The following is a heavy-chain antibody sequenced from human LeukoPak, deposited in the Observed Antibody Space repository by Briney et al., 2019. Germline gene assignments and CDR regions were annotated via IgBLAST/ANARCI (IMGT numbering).Heavy chain of an antibody. CDR3: AKLKGWYGEGYFDY. V-gene: IGHV3-53*01. CDR1: GFTVSSNY. CDR2: IYSGGTT. Sequence: PGGSLRLSCAASGFTVSSNYMSWVRQPPGKGLEWVSVIYSGGTTFYEDSVKGRFTISRDNSKNTLYLQMNSLRADDTAVYYCAKLKGWYGEGYFDYWGQGTVVTVSS. D-gene: IGHD3-10*01. J-gene: IGHJ4*02.